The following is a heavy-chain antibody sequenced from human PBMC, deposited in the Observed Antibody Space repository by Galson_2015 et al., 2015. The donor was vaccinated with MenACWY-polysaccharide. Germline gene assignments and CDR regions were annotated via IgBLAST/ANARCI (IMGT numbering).Heavy chain of an antibody. V-gene: IGHV6-1*01. CDR3: ARDSDSNDAFEI. CDR1: GDSVASNSAA. J-gene: IGHJ3*02. D-gene: IGHD6-13*01. Sequence: AISGDSVASNSAAWNWIRQSPSRGLEWLGRAYYRSKWSNDYAVSVKSRITINPDTSKNQFSLHLNSVTPEDTAVYYCARDSDSNDAFEIWGQGTLVTVSS. CDR2: AYYRSKWSN.